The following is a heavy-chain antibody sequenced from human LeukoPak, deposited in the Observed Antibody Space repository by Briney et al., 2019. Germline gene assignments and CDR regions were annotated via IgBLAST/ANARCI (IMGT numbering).Heavy chain of an antibody. D-gene: IGHD1-20*01. CDR1: GFTFSSYT. J-gene: IGHJ4*02. CDR2: ISSSGSYI. Sequence: GGSLRLSCAASGFTFSSYTMNWVRQAPGKGLEWVSLISSSGSYIFYADSVKGRFTTSRDNAKKSLYLQMNSLRAEDTAVYYCARPLSGTTDFDYWGQGTLVTVSS. V-gene: IGHV3-21*01. CDR3: ARPLSGTTDFDY.